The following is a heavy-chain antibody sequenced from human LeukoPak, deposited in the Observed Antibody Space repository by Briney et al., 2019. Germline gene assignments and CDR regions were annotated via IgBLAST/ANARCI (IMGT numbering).Heavy chain of an antibody. Sequence: GGSLRLSCAASGFTVSSNYMSWVRQAPGKGLEWVSIICSGGSTYYADSVKGRFTISRDNSKTTLYLQMNSLRAEDTAVYYCAREAVTRSYFDYWGQGTLVTSSS. D-gene: IGHD4-17*01. CDR2: ICSGGST. CDR3: AREAVTRSYFDY. J-gene: IGHJ4*02. V-gene: IGHV3-53*01. CDR1: GFTVSSNY.